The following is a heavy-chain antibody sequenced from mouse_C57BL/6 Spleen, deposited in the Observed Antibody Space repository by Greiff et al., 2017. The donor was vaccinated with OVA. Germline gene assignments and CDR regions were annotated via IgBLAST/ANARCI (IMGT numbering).Heavy chain of an antibody. V-gene: IGHV1-81*01. J-gene: IGHJ4*01. CDR1: GYTFTSYG. CDR2: IYPRSGNT. Sequence: VQLKESGAELARPGASVKLSCKASGYTFTSYGISWVKQRTGQGLEWIGEIYPRSGNTYYNEKFKGKATLTADKSSSTAYMELRSLTSEDSAVYFCARSDYDSSLYAMDYWGQGTSVTVSS. CDR3: ARSDYDSSLYAMDY. D-gene: IGHD1-1*01.